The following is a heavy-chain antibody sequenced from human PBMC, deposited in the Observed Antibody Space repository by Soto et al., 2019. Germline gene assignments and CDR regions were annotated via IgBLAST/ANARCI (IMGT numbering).Heavy chain of an antibody. CDR2: INAGNGNT. D-gene: IGHD2-15*01. CDR1: GYTFTSYA. V-gene: IGHV1-3*01. Sequence: ASVKVSCKASGYTFTSYAMHWVRQAPGQRLEWMGWINAGNGNTKYSQKFQGRVTITRDTSASTAYMELSSLRSEDTAVYYCMIGVVVDATTDAFDIWGQGTMVTVSS. J-gene: IGHJ3*02. CDR3: MIGVVVDATTDAFDI.